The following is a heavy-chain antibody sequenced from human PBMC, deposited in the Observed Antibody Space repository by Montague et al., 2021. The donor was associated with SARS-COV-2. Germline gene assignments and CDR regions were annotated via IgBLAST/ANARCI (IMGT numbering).Heavy chain of an antibody. CDR3: ASFDTLTGYHY. D-gene: IGHD3-9*01. CDR1: GGSFSGYY. J-gene: IGHJ4*02. CDR2: INHSGST. V-gene: IGHV4-34*01. Sequence: SETLSLTCAVYGGSFSGYYWSWIRQPPGKGLEWIGEINHSGSTNYNPSLKSRVTISVDTSKNQFSLKLSSVTAADTAVYYCASFDTLTGYHYWGQGTLVTVSS.